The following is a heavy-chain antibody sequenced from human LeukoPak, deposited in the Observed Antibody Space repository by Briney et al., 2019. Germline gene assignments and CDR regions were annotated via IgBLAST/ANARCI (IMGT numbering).Heavy chain of an antibody. CDR1: GFTFSSYA. V-gene: IGHV3-53*01. J-gene: IGHJ4*02. D-gene: IGHD3-16*01. Sequence: GGSLRLSCAASGFTFSSYAMSWVRQAPGKGLEWVSIIYSGGDVYYADSVKGRFTFSRDNSKNTVYPQMNSLRAEDTAVYYCARDYDCFWGSYFGYWGQGTLVTVSS. CDR2: IYSGGDV. CDR3: ARDYDCFWGSYFGY.